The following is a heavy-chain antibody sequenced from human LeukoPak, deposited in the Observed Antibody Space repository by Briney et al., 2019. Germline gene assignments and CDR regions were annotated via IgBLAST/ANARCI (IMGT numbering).Heavy chain of an antibody. V-gene: IGHV3-30-3*01. CDR2: ISYDGSNK. CDR1: GFTFSSYA. J-gene: IGHJ4*02. CDR3: AREIWGELQLGFDY. D-gene: IGHD1-1*01. Sequence: GRSLRLSCAASGFTFSSYAMHWVRQAPGKGLEWVAVISYDGSNKYYADSVKGRFTISRDNSKNTLYLQMNSLRAEDTAVYYCAREIWGELQLGFDYWGQGTLVTVSS.